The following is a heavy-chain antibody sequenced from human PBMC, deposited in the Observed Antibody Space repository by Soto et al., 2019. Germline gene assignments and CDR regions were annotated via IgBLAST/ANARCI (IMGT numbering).Heavy chain of an antibody. V-gene: IGHV3-48*01. CDR2: ISSSSSTI. CDR3: AKDPPRTGNVY. D-gene: IGHD1-1*01. J-gene: IGHJ4*02. CDR1: GFTFSSYS. Sequence: PGGSLRLSCAASGFTFSSYSMNWVRQAPGKGLEWVSYISSSSSTIYYADSVKGRFTISRDNAKNALYLQMNSLRAEDTAVYYCAKDPPRTGNVYWGQGTLVTVSS.